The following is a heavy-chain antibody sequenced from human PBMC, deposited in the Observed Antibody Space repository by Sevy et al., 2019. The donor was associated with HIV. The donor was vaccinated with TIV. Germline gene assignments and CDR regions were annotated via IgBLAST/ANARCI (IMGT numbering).Heavy chain of an antibody. V-gene: IGHV1-46*02. CDR2: INPRGGST. D-gene: IGHD6-19*01. Sequence: ASVKVSCKASGYTFNNYYIHWVRQAPGQGLEWMGVINPRGGSTSYPQKFQGRVTMTRDTSTSTVYMELSSLRYEDRAVYYSARGGSSGWTYFDYWSQGTLVTVSS. CDR1: GYTFNNYY. J-gene: IGHJ4*02. CDR3: ARGGSSGWTYFDY.